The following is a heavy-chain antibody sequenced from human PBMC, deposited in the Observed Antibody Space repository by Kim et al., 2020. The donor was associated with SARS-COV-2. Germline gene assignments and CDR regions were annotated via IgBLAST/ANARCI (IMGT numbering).Heavy chain of an antibody. CDR2: IKQDGSET. CDR1: GFNIEDYW. D-gene: IGHD6-19*01. J-gene: IGHJ4*02. V-gene: IGHV3-7*05. CDR3: AAGIGWQIDY. Sequence: GGSLRLSCVSSGFNIEDYWMNWIRQAPGKGLEWVAIIKQDGSETFYANFLRGRFTISRDNKKNSLYLEMSSLTGGDSAVYYCAAGIGWQIDYWGQGTLVTVSS.